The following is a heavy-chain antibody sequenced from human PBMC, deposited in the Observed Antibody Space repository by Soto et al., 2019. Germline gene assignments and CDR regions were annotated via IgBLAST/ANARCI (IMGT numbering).Heavy chain of an antibody. CDR1: GYTFTSYA. D-gene: IGHD6-19*01. CDR3: ARDTVTISGLTDY. Sequence: QVQLVQSGAEEKKPGASVKVSCKASGYTFTSYAMHWVRQAPGQRLEWMGWINAGNGNTKYSQKFQGRVTITRDTSASTAYMELSSLRSEDTAVYYCARDTVTISGLTDYWGQGTLVTVSS. CDR2: INAGNGNT. J-gene: IGHJ4*02. V-gene: IGHV1-3*05.